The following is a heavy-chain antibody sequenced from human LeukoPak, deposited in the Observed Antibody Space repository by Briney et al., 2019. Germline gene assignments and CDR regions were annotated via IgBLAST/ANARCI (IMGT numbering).Heavy chain of an antibody. V-gene: IGHV3-30*02. J-gene: IGHJ6*02. CDR2: IWYDGSNK. CDR3: AKARARIAAAGKTYYYYGMDV. CDR1: GFTFSSYG. Sequence: GGSLRLSCAASGFTFSSYGMHWVRQAPGKGLEWVAVIWYDGSNKYYADSVKGRFTISRDNSKNTLYLQMNSLRAEDTAVYYCAKARARIAAAGKTYYYYGMDVWGQGTTVTVSS. D-gene: IGHD6-13*01.